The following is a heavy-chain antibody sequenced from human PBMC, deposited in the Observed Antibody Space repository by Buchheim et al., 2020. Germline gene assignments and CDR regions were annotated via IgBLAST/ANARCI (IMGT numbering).Heavy chain of an antibody. D-gene: IGHD6-6*01. CDR1: GGSISSGSYY. V-gene: IGHV4-61*02. Sequence: QVQLQESGPGLVKPSQTLSLTCTVSGGSISSGSYYWSWIRQPAGKGLEWIGRIYTSGSTNYNPSLKSRVTISVDTSKNQFSLKLSSVTAADTAVYYCARGRPFIAARPPNYYYYYGMDVWGQGTT. CDR3: ARGRPFIAARPPNYYYYYGMDV. J-gene: IGHJ6*02. CDR2: IYTSGST.